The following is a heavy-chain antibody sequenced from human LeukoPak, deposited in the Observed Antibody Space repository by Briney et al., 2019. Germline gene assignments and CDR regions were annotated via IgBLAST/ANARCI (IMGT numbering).Heavy chain of an antibody. CDR1: GYSFTTYW. D-gene: IGHD3-22*01. J-gene: IGHJ4*02. Sequence: TGESLKISCKGSGYSFTTYWIGWVRQMPGKGLEWMGIIYPGDSDTKYSPSFQGQVTISADKSINTAYLQWSSLKASDTAMYYCARSYYSDSSGYYFGYWGQGTLVTVSS. CDR2: IYPGDSDT. V-gene: IGHV5-51*01. CDR3: ARSYYSDSSGYYFGY.